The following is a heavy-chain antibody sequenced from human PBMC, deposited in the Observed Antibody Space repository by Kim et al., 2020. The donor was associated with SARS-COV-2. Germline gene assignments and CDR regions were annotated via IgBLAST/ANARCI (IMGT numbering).Heavy chain of an antibody. Sequence: GGSLRLSCAASGFTFSSFAMQWVRQAPGKGLEWVSYISPGGADFIYYEDSVKGRFSISGDNTKNSLYLQMNTLRVEDTAVYYCARRHIGGARTVGFVDYWGQRTLLTVSS. V-gene: IGHV3-21*01. J-gene: IGHJ4*02. CDR3: ARRHIGGARTVGFVDY. CDR1: GFTFSSFA. D-gene: IGHD6-13*01. CDR2: ISPGGADFI.